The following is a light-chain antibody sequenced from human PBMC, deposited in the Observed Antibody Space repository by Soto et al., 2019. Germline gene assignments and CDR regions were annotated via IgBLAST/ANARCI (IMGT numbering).Light chain of an antibody. V-gene: IGKV1-9*01. J-gene: IGKJ2*01. CDR3: QQYHTVPYT. CDR2: AAS. CDR1: QGISSY. Sequence: DIHLTPSPSFLSASVGDRVTITCRARQGISSYLAWYQQRPGKAPKLLIYAASTLQSGVPSRFSGGGSGTEFTLTISSLQPDDLATYFCQQYHTVPYTFGQGTKVDI.